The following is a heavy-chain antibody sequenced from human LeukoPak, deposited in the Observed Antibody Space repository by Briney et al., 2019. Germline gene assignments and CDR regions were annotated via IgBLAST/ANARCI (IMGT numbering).Heavy chain of an antibody. CDR1: GFTFSSYG. V-gene: IGHV3-30*02. D-gene: IGHD1-26*01. CDR3: VKDRVGATLDAFDI. J-gene: IGHJ3*02. CDR2: IRYDGSNK. Sequence: GGSLRLSCAASGFTFSSYGMHWVRQAPGKGLEWVAFIRYDGSNKYYADSVKGRFTISRDNSKNTLYLQMNSLRAEDTAVYYCVKDRVGATLDAFDIWGQGTMVTVSS.